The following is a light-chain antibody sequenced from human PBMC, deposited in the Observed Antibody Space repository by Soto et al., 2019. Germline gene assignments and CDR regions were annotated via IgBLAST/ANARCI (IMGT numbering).Light chain of an antibody. CDR3: VLHMGSGIWV. CDR2: ATT. V-gene: IGLV8-61*01. CDR1: SGSVSASYS. Sequence: QAVVTQEPSFSVSPGGTVTLTCGLSSGSVSASYSPSWHQQTPGQAPRTLIYATTTRASGVPDRFSGSILGNKAALTITGAQADDESDYYCVLHMGSGIWVFGGGTKLTVL. J-gene: IGLJ3*02.